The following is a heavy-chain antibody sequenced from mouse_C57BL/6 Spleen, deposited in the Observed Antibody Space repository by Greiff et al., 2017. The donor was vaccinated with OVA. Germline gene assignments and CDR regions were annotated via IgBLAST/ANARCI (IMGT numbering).Heavy chain of an antibody. D-gene: IGHD2-2*01. CDR2: IHPNSGST. V-gene: IGHV1-64*01. CDR1: GYTFTSYW. CDR3: ARGGLSYYFDY. J-gene: IGHJ2*01. Sequence: VQLQQPGAELVKPGASVKLSCKASGYTFTSYWMHWVKQRPGQGLEWIGMIHPNSGSTNYNEKFKSKATLTVDKSSSTAYMQLSSLTSDDSAVYYCARGGLSYYFDYWGQGTTLTVSS.